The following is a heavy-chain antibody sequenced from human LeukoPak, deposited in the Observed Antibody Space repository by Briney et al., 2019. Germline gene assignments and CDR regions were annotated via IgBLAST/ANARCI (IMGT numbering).Heavy chain of an antibody. J-gene: IGHJ6*03. Sequence: GGSLRLSCTASGFTFGDYAMSWFRQAPGKGLEWVGFIRSKAYGGTTEYAASVKGRFTISRDDSKSIAYLQMNSLKTEDTAVYYCTRELEEWLAPQYYYYYMDVWGKGTTVTVSS. D-gene: IGHD6-19*01. CDR3: TRELEEWLAPQYYYYYMDV. V-gene: IGHV3-49*03. CDR2: IRSKAYGGTT. CDR1: GFTFGDYA.